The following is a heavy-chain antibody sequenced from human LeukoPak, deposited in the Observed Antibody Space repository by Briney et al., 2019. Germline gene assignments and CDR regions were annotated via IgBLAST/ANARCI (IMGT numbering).Heavy chain of an antibody. V-gene: IGHV3-33*05. CDR2: IKYDGIQE. J-gene: IGHJ4*02. D-gene: IGHD3-22*01. CDR3: ASGSLGHNYDSSGYEY. CDR1: GFSLSSYG. Sequence: GRSLRLYCAASGFSLSSYGMNWVRQASGKGLEWVGGIKYDGIQEFYADSVKGRFTVSKDTSKNTLHLQMNSLRAEDTAVYYCASGSLGHNYDSSGYEYWGQGALVTVSS.